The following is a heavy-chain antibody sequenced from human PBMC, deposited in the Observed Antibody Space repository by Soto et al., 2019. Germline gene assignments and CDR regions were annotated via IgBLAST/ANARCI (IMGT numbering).Heavy chain of an antibody. Sequence: EVQLVESGGGLVQPGGSLRLSCAASGFTFSSYWMHWVHQAPEKGLVWVSRINSDGSSTSYADSVKGRFTISRDNAKNTLYLQMNSLRAEDTAVYYCAIRASYYDSSGYFDYWGQGTLVTVSS. J-gene: IGHJ4*02. CDR2: INSDGSST. CDR1: GFTFSSYW. V-gene: IGHV3-74*01. D-gene: IGHD3-22*01. CDR3: AIRASYYDSSGYFDY.